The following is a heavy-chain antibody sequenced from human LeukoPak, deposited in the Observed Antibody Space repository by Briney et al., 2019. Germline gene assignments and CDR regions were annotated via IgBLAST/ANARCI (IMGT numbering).Heavy chain of an antibody. CDR3: AGVPHDYGDYEAFDI. Sequence: SETLSLTWTLSGGSISSYYWSWIRQPAGKGLEWIGRIYTSESTNYNPSLKSRVTMSIDTSKNQFSLKLSSVTAADTAVYYCAGVPHDYGDYEAFDIWGRGTMVTVSS. CDR1: GGSISSYY. J-gene: IGHJ3*02. CDR2: IYTSEST. D-gene: IGHD4-17*01. V-gene: IGHV4-4*07.